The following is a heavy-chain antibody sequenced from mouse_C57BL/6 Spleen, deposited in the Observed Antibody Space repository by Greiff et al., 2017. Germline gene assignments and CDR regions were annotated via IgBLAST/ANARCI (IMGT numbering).Heavy chain of an antibody. CDR2: VWGDGST. J-gene: IGHJ1*03. D-gene: IGHD2-3*01. CDR1: GFSLTSYG. Sequence: VQLQESGPGLVAPSPSLSITCTVSGFSLTSYGVSWVRQPPGKGLEWLGVVWGDGSTNYHSALISRQGTGKENAKNQVFLKLNSLQTDDTATYYGARPGGYYEDWYFDVWGTGTTVTVSS. V-gene: IGHV2-3*01. CDR3: ARPGGYYEDWYFDV.